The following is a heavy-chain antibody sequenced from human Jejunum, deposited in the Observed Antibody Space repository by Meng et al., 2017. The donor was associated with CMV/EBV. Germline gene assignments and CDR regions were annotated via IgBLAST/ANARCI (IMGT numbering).Heavy chain of an antibody. J-gene: IGHJ4*02. CDR1: GGTFSDSA. CDR3: ASGGAGMILDY. D-gene: IGHD3-16*01. Sequence: SCAASGGTFSDSAMHWVRQAPGKGLEWVAVISHDGRDKYYTDSVKGRFTISRDNSKNTVWLQMNSLRSDDTAVYYCASGGAGMILDYWGQGTLVTVSS. V-gene: IGHV3-30*04. CDR2: ISHDGRDK.